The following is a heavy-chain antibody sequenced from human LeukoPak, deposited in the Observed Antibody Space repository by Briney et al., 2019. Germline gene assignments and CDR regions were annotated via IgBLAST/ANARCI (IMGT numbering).Heavy chain of an antibody. CDR1: GYTFTDYY. CDR3: ARRNWSGPQPLFDY. Sequence: ASVTVSCKASGYTFTDYYMHWVRQAPRQGLEWMGWINPYSGDTNFAQKFQGRVTMTGDTSISTAYMELSSLRSDDTAMYYCARRNWSGPQPLFDYWGQGTLVTVSS. J-gene: IGHJ4*02. CDR2: INPYSGDT. V-gene: IGHV1-2*02. D-gene: IGHD1-20*01.